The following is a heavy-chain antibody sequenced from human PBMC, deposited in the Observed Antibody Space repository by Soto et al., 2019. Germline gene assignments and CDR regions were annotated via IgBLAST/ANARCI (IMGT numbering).Heavy chain of an antibody. CDR1: GFTFGSEG. D-gene: IGHD1-26*01. CDR2: IWYDGSNK. J-gene: IGHJ3*02. CDR3: ARVQLVEPSDAFDI. Sequence: GGSLRLCCAASGFTFGSEGMQWVRQAPGKGLEWVAVIWYDGSNKYYADSVKGRFTISRDNSKNTLYLQMNSLRAEDTAVYYCARVQLVEPSDAFDIWGQGTMVTVSS. V-gene: IGHV3-33*01.